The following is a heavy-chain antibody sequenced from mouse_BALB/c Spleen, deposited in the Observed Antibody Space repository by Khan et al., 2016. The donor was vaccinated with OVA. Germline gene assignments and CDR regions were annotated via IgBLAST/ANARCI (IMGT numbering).Heavy chain of an antibody. V-gene: IGHV3-2*02. J-gene: IGHJ3*01. D-gene: IGHD2-4*01. CDR3: ARKDYYDYDPFPY. Sequence: EVQLVESGPGLVKPSQSLSLTCTVTGYSITSEYAWNWIRQFPGNKLEWMGYINYSGNTRFNPSLKSRTSNTRDTSKNQFFLHLNSVTTEDTATYFCARKDYYDYDPFPYWGQGTLVTVSA. CDR2: INYSGNT. CDR1: GYSITSEYA.